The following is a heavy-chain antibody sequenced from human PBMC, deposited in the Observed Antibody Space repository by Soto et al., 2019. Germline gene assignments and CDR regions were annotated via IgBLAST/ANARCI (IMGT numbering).Heavy chain of an antibody. Sequence: QLQLQESGPGLVKPSETLSLTCTVSGGSISSSSYYWGWIRQPPGKGLEWIGSIYYSGSTYYNPSLKSRVTISVDTSKNQFSLKLSSVTAVDTAVYYCASLIVVVPAAIWVDAFDIWGQGTMVTVSS. V-gene: IGHV4-39*01. CDR1: GGSISSSSYY. D-gene: IGHD2-2*02. CDR3: ASLIVVVPAAIWVDAFDI. J-gene: IGHJ3*02. CDR2: IYYSGST.